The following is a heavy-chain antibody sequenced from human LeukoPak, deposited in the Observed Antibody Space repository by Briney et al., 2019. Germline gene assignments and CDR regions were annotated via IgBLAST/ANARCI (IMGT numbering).Heavy chain of an antibody. V-gene: IGHV4-39*01. CDR3: ARHVPGYSSGFDY. CDR1: GGSISSSSYY. D-gene: IGHD6-19*01. J-gene: IGHJ4*02. Sequence: SETLSLTCTVSGGSISSSSYYWGWIRQPPGKGLEWIGSIYYSGSTYYNPSLKSRVTISVDTSKNQLSLKLSSVTAADTAVYYCARHVPGYSSGFDYWGQGTLVTVSS. CDR2: IYYSGST.